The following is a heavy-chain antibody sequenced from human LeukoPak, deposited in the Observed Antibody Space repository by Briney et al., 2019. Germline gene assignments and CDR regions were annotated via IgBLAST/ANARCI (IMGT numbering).Heavy chain of an antibody. CDR1: GGTFSSYA. CDR2: IIPIFGTA. V-gene: IGHV1-69*13. D-gene: IGHD6-19*01. J-gene: IGHJ4*02. Sequence: SVKVSCKASGGTFSSYAISWVRQAPGQGLEWMGGIIPIFGTANYAQKFQGRVTITADESTSTAYVELSSLRSEDTAVYYCARARGSAVALFDYWGQGTLVTVSS. CDR3: ARARGSAVALFDY.